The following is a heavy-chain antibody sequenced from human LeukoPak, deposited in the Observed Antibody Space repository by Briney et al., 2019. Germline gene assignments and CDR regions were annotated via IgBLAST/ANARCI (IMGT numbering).Heavy chain of an antibody. J-gene: IGHJ3*02. Sequence: ASVKVSCKASGYTFTGYYMHWVRQAPGQGLEWMGWISAYNGNTNYAQKLQGRVTMTTDTSTSTAYMELRSLRSDDTAVYYCATPTRLERLGDDAFDIWGQGTMVAVSS. CDR3: ATPTRLERLGDDAFDI. CDR1: GYTFTGYY. D-gene: IGHD1-1*01. V-gene: IGHV1-18*04. CDR2: ISAYNGNT.